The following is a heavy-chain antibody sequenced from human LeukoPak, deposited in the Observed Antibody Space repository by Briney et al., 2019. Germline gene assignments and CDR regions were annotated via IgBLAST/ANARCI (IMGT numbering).Heavy chain of an antibody. CDR3: AKRIAAAGTYYYYYYMDV. CDR1: GFTFSSYI. J-gene: IGHJ6*03. Sequence: GGSLRLSCAASGFTFSSYIMNWVRQAPGKGLEWVSAISGSGGSTYYADSVKGRFTISRDNSKNTLYLQMNSLRAEDTAVYYCAKRIAAAGTYYYYYYMDVWGKGTTVTISS. V-gene: IGHV3-23*01. CDR2: ISGSGGST. D-gene: IGHD6-13*01.